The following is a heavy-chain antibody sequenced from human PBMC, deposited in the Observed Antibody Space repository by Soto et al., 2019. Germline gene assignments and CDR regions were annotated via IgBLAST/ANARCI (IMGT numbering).Heavy chain of an antibody. CDR2: ISSSSSYI. CDR1: GFTFSSYS. J-gene: IGHJ3*02. Sequence: EVQLVESGGGLVKPGGSLRLSCAASGFTFSSYSMNWVRQAPGKGLEWVSSISSSSSYIYYADSVKGRFTISRDNAKNSLYLQMNSLRAEDTAVYYCARDPGTPRPGAFDIWGQGTMVTVSS. D-gene: IGHD3-10*01. CDR3: ARDPGTPRPGAFDI. V-gene: IGHV3-21*01.